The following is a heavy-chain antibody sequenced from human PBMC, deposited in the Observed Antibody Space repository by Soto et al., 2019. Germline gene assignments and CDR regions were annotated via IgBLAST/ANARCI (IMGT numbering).Heavy chain of an antibody. CDR1: GGSISRYY. V-gene: IGHV4-59*01. D-gene: IGHD2-21*02. CDR3: ARDLWGYCGTDCYPLDV. J-gene: IGHJ6*02. CDR2: MYNTGST. Sequence: QVQLQESGPGLVKPSETLSLTCTVSGGSISRYYWSWIRQPPGKGLEWIGYMYNTGSTVYNPPFKSRVTISVDTSKNQFSLKLHSVTAADTAVYYCARDLWGYCGTDCYPLDVWGQGTTVTVSS.